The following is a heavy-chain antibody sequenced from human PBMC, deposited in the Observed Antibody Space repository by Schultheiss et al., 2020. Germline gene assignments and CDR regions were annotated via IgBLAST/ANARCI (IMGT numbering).Heavy chain of an antibody. CDR2: IYYSGST. J-gene: IGHJ6*03. CDR3: ARPRRPSLHNYYYYMDV. V-gene: IGHV4-30-4*01. Sequence: LRLSCTVSGGSISSSSYYWSWIRQPPGKGLVWIGYIYYSGSTYYNPSLKSRVTISVDTSKNQFSLKLSSVTAADTAVYYCARPRRPSLHNYYYYMDVWGKGTTVTVSS. CDR1: GGSISSSSYY.